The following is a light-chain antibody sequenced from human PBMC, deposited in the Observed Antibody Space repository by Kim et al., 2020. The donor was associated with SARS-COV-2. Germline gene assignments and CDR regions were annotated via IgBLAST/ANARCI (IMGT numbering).Light chain of an antibody. CDR3: NSYTSSDTWV. CDR1: SSDVGTYNY. Sequence: GQSITVSCTGTSSDVGTYNYVSCYQQHPGKVTKLLIYEVPKRPAVASDRFSGSKSGNTASLTISGLQAEDEADYYCNSYTSSDTWVFGGGTQLTVL. V-gene: IGLV2-14*01. J-gene: IGLJ3*02. CDR2: EVP.